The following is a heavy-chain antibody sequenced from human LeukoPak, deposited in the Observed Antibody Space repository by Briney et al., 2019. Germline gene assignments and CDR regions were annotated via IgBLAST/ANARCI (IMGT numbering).Heavy chain of an antibody. CDR1: GASISTYT. Sequence: PSETLSLTCTVSGASISTYTMNWVRQAPGKGLDWVSYISSSSSTIYYADSVKGRFTISRDNANNSLYLQMNSLRDEDTAVYYCARARRYRSSWYHDYWGQGSLVTVSS. D-gene: IGHD6-13*01. J-gene: IGHJ4*02. V-gene: IGHV3-48*02. CDR3: ARARRYRSSWYHDY. CDR2: ISSSSSTI.